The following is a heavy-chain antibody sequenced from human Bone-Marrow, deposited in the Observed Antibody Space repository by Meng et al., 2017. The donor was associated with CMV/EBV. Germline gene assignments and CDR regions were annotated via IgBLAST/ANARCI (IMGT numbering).Heavy chain of an antibody. D-gene: IGHD6-6*01. J-gene: IGHJ4*02. Sequence: GESLKISCAASGFTFSSYAMHWVRQASGKGLEWVAVISYDGSNKYYADSVKGRFTISRDNSKNTLYLQMNSLRAEDTAVYYCARVTLVGDSSSCLGGFDYWGQGTLVTVSS. CDR1: GFTFSSYA. CDR2: ISYDGSNK. V-gene: IGHV3-30*04. CDR3: ARVTLVGDSSSCLGGFDY.